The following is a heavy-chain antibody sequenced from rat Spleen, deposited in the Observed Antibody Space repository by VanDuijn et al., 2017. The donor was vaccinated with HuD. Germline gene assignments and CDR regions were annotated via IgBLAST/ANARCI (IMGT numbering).Heavy chain of an antibody. CDR1: GFTFSDYY. V-gene: IGHV5-29*01. CDR3: ARRHYGYTDYFDY. D-gene: IGHD1-9*01. J-gene: IGHJ2*01. CDR2: ISYDGSST. Sequence: EVQLMESGGGLVQPGRSLKLSCAASGFTFSDYYMAWVRQAPTKGLEWVATISYDGSSTYYRDSVKGRFTISRDNAKSSLYLQMDSLRSEDTATYYCARRHYGYTDYFDYWGQGVMVTVSS.